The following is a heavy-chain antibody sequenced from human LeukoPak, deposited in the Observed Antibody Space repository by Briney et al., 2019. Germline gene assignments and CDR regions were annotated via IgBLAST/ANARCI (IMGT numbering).Heavy chain of an antibody. J-gene: IGHJ4*02. D-gene: IGHD2-2*01. V-gene: IGHV3-20*04. CDR3: ARLDQLREIYFDY. Sequence: GGSLRLSCAASGFTFSSYSMNWVRQAPGKGLEWVSGINWNGGSTGYADSVKGRFTISRDNAKNSLYLQMNSLRAEDTALYYCARLDQLREIYFDYWGQGTLVTVSS. CDR1: GFTFSSYS. CDR2: INWNGGST.